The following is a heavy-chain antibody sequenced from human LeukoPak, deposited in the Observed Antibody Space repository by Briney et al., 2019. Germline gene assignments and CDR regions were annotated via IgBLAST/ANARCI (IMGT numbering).Heavy chain of an antibody. CDR1: GGSFSGYY. Sequence: SETLSLTCAVYGGSFSGYYWSWIRQPPGKGLEWIGEINHSGSTNYNLSLKSRVTISVDTSKNQFSLKLSSVTAADTAVYYCARVGIAALDAFDIWGQGTMVTVSS. CDR2: INHSGST. D-gene: IGHD6-6*01. CDR3: ARVGIAALDAFDI. J-gene: IGHJ3*02. V-gene: IGHV4-34*01.